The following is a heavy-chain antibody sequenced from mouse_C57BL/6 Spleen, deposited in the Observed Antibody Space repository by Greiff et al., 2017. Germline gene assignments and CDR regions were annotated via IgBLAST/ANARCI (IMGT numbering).Heavy chain of an antibody. Sequence: QLQQSGAELVRPGASVTLSCKASGYTFTDYEMHWVKQTPVHGLEWIGAIDPETGGTAYNQKFKGKAILTADKSSSTAYMELRSLTSEDSAVYYCTREGITIDYFDYWGQGTTLTVSS. CDR3: TREGITIDYFDY. D-gene: IGHD2-4*01. CDR1: GYTFTDYE. J-gene: IGHJ2*01. V-gene: IGHV1-15*01. CDR2: IDPETGGT.